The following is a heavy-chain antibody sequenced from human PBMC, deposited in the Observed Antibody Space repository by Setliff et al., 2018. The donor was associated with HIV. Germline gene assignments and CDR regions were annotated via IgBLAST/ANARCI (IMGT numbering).Heavy chain of an antibody. J-gene: IGHJ5*02. D-gene: IGHD3-10*01. CDR3: ARDPVWFGELSWFDP. CDR1: GGSISSDNW. Sequence: ASETLSLTCAVSGGSISSDNWWSWVRQPPGKGLEWIGEIYHSGSTNYNPSLKSRVTISVDKSKNQFSLKLSSVTAADTAVYYCARDPVWFGELSWFDPWGQGTLVTVSS. CDR2: IYHSGST. V-gene: IGHV4-4*02.